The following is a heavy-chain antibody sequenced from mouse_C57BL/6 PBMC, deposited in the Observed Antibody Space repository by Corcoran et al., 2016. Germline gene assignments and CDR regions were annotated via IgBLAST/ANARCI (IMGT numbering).Heavy chain of an antibody. D-gene: IGHD1-2*01. CDR3: ARRGRLGPATAWFAY. V-gene: IGHV1-19*01. CDR1: GYTFTDYY. Sequence: EVQLQQSGPVLVKPGASVKMSCKASGYTFTDYYMNWVKQSHGKSLEWIGVINPYNGGTSYNQKFQGKATLTVDKSSSTAYMELNSLTSEDSAVYYCARRGRLGPATAWFAYWGQGTLVTVSA. J-gene: IGHJ3*01. CDR2: INPYNGGT.